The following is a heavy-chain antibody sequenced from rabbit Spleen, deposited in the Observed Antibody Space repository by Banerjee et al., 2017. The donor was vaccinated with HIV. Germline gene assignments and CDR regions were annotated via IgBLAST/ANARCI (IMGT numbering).Heavy chain of an antibody. J-gene: IGHJ6*01. CDR2: IYISSGTT. CDR3: ARDTGTSFSTYGMDL. CDR1: GFNFRRYY. Sequence: ATGGGLVPPGGSLTLSCKASGFNFRRYYMAWVRQAPGKGLDLIACIYISSGTTYYASWAKGRFTISKTSSTTVTLQMTSLTVADTATYFCARDTGTSFSTYGMDLWGPGTLVTVS. D-gene: IGHD8-1*01. V-gene: IGHV1S40*01.